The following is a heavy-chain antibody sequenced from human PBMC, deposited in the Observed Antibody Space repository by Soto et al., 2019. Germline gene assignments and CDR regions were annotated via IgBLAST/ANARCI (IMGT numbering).Heavy chain of an antibody. Sequence: QVQLVQSGSEVKKPGASVKVSCKSSGYTFTNYGMSWVRQAPGQGLEWMGWISAYNGNTNHAQNFQGRGTMTTDTATNTGSMELRSLRSDEPAVYYCARCYCSVGSCYSWWHFDLWGRGALVTVS. J-gene: IGHJ2*01. D-gene: IGHD2-15*01. CDR3: ARCYCSVGSCYSWWHFDL. V-gene: IGHV1-18*01. CDR1: GYTFTNYG. CDR2: ISAYNGNT.